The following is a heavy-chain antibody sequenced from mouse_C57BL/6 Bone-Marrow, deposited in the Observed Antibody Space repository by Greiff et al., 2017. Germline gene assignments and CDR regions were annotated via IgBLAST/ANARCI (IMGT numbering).Heavy chain of an antibody. CDR1: GYTFTSYG. Sequence: VQLQQSGAELARPGASVKLSCKASGYTFTSYGLSWVKQRTGQGLEWIGEIYPRSGNTYYNEKFKGKATLTADKSSSTAYMELRGLTSEDSAFYFCARGHYYGRSHYYAMDYWGQGTSVTVSS. CDR2: IYPRSGNT. V-gene: IGHV1-81*01. D-gene: IGHD1-1*01. CDR3: ARGHYYGRSHYYAMDY. J-gene: IGHJ4*01.